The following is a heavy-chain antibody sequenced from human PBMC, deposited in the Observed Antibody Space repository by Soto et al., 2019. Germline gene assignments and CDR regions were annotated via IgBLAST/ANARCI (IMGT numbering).Heavy chain of an antibody. Sequence: QVQLVQSGAEVKKPGSSVKVSCKASGGTFSSYTISWVRQAPGQGLEWMGRIIPILGIANYAQKFQGRVTITADKSTSTAYMELSSLRSEDTAVYYCASDCSGGSCYPYRFDSWGQGTLVTLSS. V-gene: IGHV1-69*02. J-gene: IGHJ4*02. D-gene: IGHD2-15*01. CDR2: IIPILGIA. CDR3: ASDCSGGSCYPYRFDS. CDR1: GGTFSSYT.